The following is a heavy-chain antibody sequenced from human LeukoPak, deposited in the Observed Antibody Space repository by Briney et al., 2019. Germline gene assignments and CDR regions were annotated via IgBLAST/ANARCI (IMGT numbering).Heavy chain of an antibody. D-gene: IGHD4-17*01. CDR1: GYTFTGYY. J-gene: IGHJ4*02. V-gene: IGHV1-2*02. CDR3: ARDRGYYGDYPYY. CDR2: INPNSCGT. Sequence: GASVKVSCMASGYTFTGYYMHWVRQAPGQELEWMGWINPNSCGTNYAQKFQGRVTMTRDTSISTAYMELSRLRSDDTAVYYCARDRGYYGDYPYYWGQGTRVTVSS.